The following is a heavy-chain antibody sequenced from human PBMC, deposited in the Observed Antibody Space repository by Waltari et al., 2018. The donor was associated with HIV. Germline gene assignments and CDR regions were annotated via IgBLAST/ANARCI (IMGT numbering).Heavy chain of an antibody. CDR3: VKERGPFNGFDI. V-gene: IGHV3-33*06. CDR2: IWSDGYNK. CDR1: GSTFSSFG. D-gene: IGHD3-16*01. J-gene: IGHJ3*02. Sequence: QVYFMESGGGVVPPGGSLKLSCSAPGSTFSSFGMHWVRQAPGKGLEWVAVIWSDGYNKFYADSVRGRFTFSRDNSKYTLSLQMNSLRAEDTALYYCVKERGPFNGFDIWGQGTMVTVSS.